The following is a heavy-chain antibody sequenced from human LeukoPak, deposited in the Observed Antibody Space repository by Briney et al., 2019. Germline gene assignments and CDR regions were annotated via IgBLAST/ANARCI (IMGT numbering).Heavy chain of an antibody. CDR1: GGSFSGYY. V-gene: IGHV4-34*01. J-gene: IGHJ5*02. CDR3: ARGADYDSSGYYYVVHPPS. Sequence: SETLSLTCAVYGGSFSGYYWSWIRQPPGKGLEWIGEINHSGSTNYNPSLKSRVTISVDTSKNQFSLKLSSVTAADTAVYYCARGADYDSSGYYYVVHPPSWGQGTLVTVSS. CDR2: INHSGST. D-gene: IGHD3-22*01.